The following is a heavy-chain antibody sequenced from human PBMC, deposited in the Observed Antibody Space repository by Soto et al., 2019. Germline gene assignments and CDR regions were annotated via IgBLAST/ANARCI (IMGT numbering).Heavy chain of an antibody. J-gene: IGHJ3*02. CDR2: MAYDGGSR. V-gene: IGHV3-30*14. D-gene: IGHD6-13*01. CDR1: GFTFSSYT. CDR3: ARPYRLSWSYAFEI. Sequence: GGSLRLSCVGSGFTFSSYTMHWVRQAPGKGLEWVAVMAYDGGSRSYADSVKGRFTISRGDSINTLYLQVARLRAEDTALYVCARPYRLSWSYAFEIWGQGTMVTVSS.